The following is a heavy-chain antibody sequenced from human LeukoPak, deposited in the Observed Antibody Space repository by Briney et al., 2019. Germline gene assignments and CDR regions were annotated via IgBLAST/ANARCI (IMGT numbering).Heavy chain of an antibody. Sequence: SETLSLTCTVSGGSISSYYWSWIRQPPGTGLEWIGYIYYSGSTNYNPSLKSRVTISVDTSKNQFSLKLSSVTAADTAVYYCASPGGDSSGWALDYWGQGTLVTVSS. CDR3: ASPGGDSSGWALDY. J-gene: IGHJ4*02. V-gene: IGHV4-59*01. D-gene: IGHD6-19*01. CDR2: IYYSGST. CDR1: GGSISSYY.